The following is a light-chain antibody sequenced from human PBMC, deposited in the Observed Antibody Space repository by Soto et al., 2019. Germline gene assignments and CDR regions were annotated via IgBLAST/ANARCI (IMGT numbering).Light chain of an antibody. CDR2: SAS. V-gene: IGKV3-15*01. CDR3: QQYNNWPPPT. J-gene: IGKJ4*01. CDR1: QFVSTN. Sequence: EVVMTQSPATLSVSPGERATLSCRASQFVSTNLAWYQQKPGQAPRLLIYSASTRATGIPARFSGSGSGTEFTLTISSLQSEDFAVYYCQQYNNWPPPTFGGGTKVEIK.